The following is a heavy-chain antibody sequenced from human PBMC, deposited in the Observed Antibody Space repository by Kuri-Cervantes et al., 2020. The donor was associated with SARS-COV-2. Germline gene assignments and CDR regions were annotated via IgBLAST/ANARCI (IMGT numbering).Heavy chain of an antibody. CDR2: IKEDGSEK. J-gene: IGHJ6*03. CDR1: GFTFSSHC. Sequence: GGSLRLSCTASGFTFSSHCMSWVRQAPGKGLEWVANIKEDGSEKHYVDSVKGRFTISRDNAKNSLYLQMNSLRAEDTAVFYFVREVTFHYYYYYTDVWGKGTTVTVSS. V-gene: IGHV3-7*01. D-gene: IGHD4-23*01. CDR3: VREVTFHYYYYYTDV.